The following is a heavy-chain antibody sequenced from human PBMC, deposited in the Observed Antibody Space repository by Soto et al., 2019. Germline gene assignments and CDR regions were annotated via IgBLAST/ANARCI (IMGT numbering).Heavy chain of an antibody. J-gene: IGHJ4*02. CDR1: GFTFSSYA. V-gene: IGHV3-23*01. CDR3: ATHITGTSDFDY. CDR2: ISGSGGST. Sequence: GESLKISCAASGFTFSSYAMSWVRQAPGKGLEWVSAISGSGGSTYYADSVKGRFTISRDNSKNTLYLQMNSLRAEDTAVYYCATHITGTSDFDYWGQGTLVTVSS. D-gene: IGHD1-20*01.